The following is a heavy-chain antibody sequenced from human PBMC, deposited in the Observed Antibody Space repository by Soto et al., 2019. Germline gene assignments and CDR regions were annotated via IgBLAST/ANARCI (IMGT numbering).Heavy chain of an antibody. J-gene: IGHJ4*02. Sequence: SETLSLTCTVSGGSVSSGSYYWSWIRQPPGKGLEWIGYIYYSGSTNYNPSLKSRVTISVDTSKNQFSLKLSSVTAADTAVYYCAIVNLYEVAVAGDYWGQGTLVTVSS. CDR2: IYYSGST. CDR3: AIVNLYEVAVAGDY. D-gene: IGHD6-19*01. V-gene: IGHV4-61*01. CDR1: GGSVSSGSYY.